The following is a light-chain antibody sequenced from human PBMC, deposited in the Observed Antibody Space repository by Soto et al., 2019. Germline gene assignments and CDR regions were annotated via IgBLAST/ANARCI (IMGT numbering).Light chain of an antibody. CDR1: QIIGSAY. Sequence: ETTLTQSPDTLSLSPVEGATLSCSASQIIGSAYLAWYQQKPGQAPRLLIFSASTRATGTPHRFSGSGSGTDFTLTISALESEDVGVYYCQHYGRSPSFGRGTKV. J-gene: IGKJ1*01. V-gene: IGKV3-20*01. CDR3: QHYGRSPS. CDR2: SAS.